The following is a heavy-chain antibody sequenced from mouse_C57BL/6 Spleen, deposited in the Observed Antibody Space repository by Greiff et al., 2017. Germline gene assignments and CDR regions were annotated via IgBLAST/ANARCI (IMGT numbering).Heavy chain of an antibody. Sequence: VQLVESGPGLVQPSQSLSITCTVSGFSLTSYGVHWVRQSPGKGLEWLGVIWSGGSTDYNAAFISRLSISKDNSKSQVFFKMNSLQADDTAIYYCARNAGSSPYWYFDVWGTGTTVTVSS. D-gene: IGHD1-1*01. J-gene: IGHJ1*03. V-gene: IGHV2-2*01. CDR2: IWSGGST. CDR3: ARNAGSSPYWYFDV. CDR1: GFSLTSYG.